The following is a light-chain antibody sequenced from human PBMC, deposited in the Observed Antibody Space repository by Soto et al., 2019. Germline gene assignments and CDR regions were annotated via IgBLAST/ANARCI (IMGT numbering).Light chain of an antibody. Sequence: DIQMTQSPSSLSVSVGARVTITCRESQGISNYLAWYQQKPGKVPKLLIYAASTLQSGVPSRFSGSGSGTDFTLTISSLQPEDVATYYCQKYNSAPPLTFGGGTKVEIK. CDR1: QGISNY. V-gene: IGKV1-27*01. CDR3: QKYNSAPPLT. CDR2: AAS. J-gene: IGKJ4*01.